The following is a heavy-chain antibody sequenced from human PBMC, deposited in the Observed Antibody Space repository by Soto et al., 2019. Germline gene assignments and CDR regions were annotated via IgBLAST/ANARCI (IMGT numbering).Heavy chain of an antibody. CDR3: ARAGSVYSTSWYYVES. Sequence: QLQLQESGSGLVEPSQTLSLTCAVSGGSIRRGGYSWSWIRQPPGQGLEWIGYIYHSGNTHYSQAIKRSVIRSLSRSKDQFPRKLTSVAAADTAVYYCARAGSVYSTSWYYVESWRQGILVTVSS. V-gene: IGHV4-30-2*01. D-gene: IGHD2-2*01. J-gene: IGHJ4*02. CDR2: IYHSGNT. CDR1: GGSIRRGGYS.